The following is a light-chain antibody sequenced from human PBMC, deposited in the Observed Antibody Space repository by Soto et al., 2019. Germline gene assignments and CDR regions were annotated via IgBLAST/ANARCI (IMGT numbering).Light chain of an antibody. V-gene: IGKV1-39*01. CDR3: QQSYNTRT. J-gene: IGKJ1*01. CDR1: QSINSY. Sequence: IQMTQSPSSLSASVGDRVTMTCRASQSINSYLNWYQQKPGKAPKLLIYAASSLQSGVPSRFSGSGSGTDFTLTISSLQPEDFATYYCQQSYNTRTFGQGTKVEIK. CDR2: AAS.